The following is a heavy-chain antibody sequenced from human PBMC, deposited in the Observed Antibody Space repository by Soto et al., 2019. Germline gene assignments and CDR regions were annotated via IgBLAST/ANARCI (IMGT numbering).Heavy chain of an antibody. CDR1: GYTFTSYD. V-gene: IGHV1-8*01. CDR2: MNPNSGNT. D-gene: IGHD2-15*01. CDR3: ARGADYSTLTYNWFDP. Sequence: ASVKVSCKASGYTFTSYDINWVRQATGQGLEWMGWMNPNSGNTGYAQKFQGRVTMTRNTSISTAYMELSSLRSEDTAVYYCARGADYSTLTYNWFDPWGQGTLVTVSS. J-gene: IGHJ5*02.